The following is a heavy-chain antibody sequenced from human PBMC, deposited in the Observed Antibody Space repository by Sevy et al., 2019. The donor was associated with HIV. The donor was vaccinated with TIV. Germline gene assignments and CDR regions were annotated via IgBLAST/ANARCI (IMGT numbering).Heavy chain of an antibody. Sequence: SGPTLVKPTQTLTLTCTFSGFSLSTRGMCVSWIRQPPGKALEWLALIDWDDDKYYRTSLKTRLTISKDTSKNQVVLTMTNMDPVDTATYYCARILSGDSIGYFPDYWGQGTLVTVSS. J-gene: IGHJ4*02. D-gene: IGHD3-22*01. CDR2: IDWDDDK. CDR1: GFSLSTRGMC. V-gene: IGHV2-70*01. CDR3: ARILSGDSIGYFPDY.